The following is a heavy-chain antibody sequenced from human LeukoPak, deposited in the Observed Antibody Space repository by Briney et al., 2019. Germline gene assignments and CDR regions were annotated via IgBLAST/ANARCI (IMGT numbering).Heavy chain of an antibody. J-gene: IGHJ3*02. CDR2: INPSGSSK. CDR3: ARDVPDSSGYNDAFDI. D-gene: IGHD3-22*01. Sequence: ASVKVSCRSSGYSLTSHYMHWVRQAPAQGLEWMGLINPSGSSKLYAQKFQGRVTMTRDMSTTTDYMELSRLRSEDTAVYYCARDVPDSSGYNDAFDIWGQGTMVTVSS. CDR1: GYSLTSHY. V-gene: IGHV1-46*01.